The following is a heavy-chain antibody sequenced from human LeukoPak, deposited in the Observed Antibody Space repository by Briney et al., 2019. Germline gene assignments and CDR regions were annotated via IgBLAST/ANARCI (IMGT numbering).Heavy chain of an antibody. CDR2: ITGSGNSI. CDR1: GFIFSSYE. J-gene: IGHJ3*02. V-gene: IGHV3-48*03. D-gene: IGHD3-22*01. CDR3: GTEWLLGAMDALDI. Sequence: VGSLRLSCAASGFIFSSYEMNWVRQAPGKGLEWASYITGSGNSISYADSVKGRFTISRDNAKNSLYLQMNSLRAEDTAVYYCGTEWLLGAMDALDIWGQGTGVTVSS.